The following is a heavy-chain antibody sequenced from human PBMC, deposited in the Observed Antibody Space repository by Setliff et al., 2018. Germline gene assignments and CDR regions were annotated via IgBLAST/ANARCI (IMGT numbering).Heavy chain of an antibody. CDR2: ISTYNVNT. Sequence: ASVKVSCKASGYPFTNYGITWVRQAPGQGLEWLGWISTYNVNTTYAQKLQDRVTMTTNTSTSTAYMELRSLRSDDTAVYYCARRNFYYDSSGFALYYYYMDVWGKGTTVTVSS. J-gene: IGHJ6*03. CDR3: ARRNFYYDSSGFALYYYYMDV. D-gene: IGHD3-22*01. V-gene: IGHV1-18*01. CDR1: GYPFTNYG.